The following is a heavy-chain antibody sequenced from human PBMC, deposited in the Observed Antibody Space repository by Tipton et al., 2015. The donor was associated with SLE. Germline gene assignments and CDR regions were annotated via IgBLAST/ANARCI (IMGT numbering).Heavy chain of an antibody. CDR1: GYNFIAYY. J-gene: IGHJ4*02. D-gene: IGHD5-18*01. CDR3: ARVRVDTAMGVFDF. V-gene: IGHV1-2*02. Sequence: QLVQSGAEVKEPGASVKVSCKASGYNFIAYYMHWVRQAPGQGLEWMGWINPNSGGTNYAQMFQARVTMTSDTSITTAYMELTGLTSDDTAVYFCARVRVDTAMGVFDFWGQGTLVTVSS. CDR2: INPNSGGT.